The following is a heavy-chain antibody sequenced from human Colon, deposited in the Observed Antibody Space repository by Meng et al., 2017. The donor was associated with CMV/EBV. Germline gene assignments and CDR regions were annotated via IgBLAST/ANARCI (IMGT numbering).Heavy chain of an antibody. CDR3: ATLSIYDSTISDF. V-gene: IGHV1-2*02. Sequence: ASVKVSCKASGYSVSDKYLHWVRQASGQGLEWMGWMNPNSGDTNYAQRFQDRVEMTRDTTVSTAYLDLTSLRSADTAVYYCATLSIYDSTISDFWGQGTLVTVSS. J-gene: IGHJ4*02. CDR2: MNPNSGDT. D-gene: IGHD5/OR15-5a*01. CDR1: GYSVSDKY.